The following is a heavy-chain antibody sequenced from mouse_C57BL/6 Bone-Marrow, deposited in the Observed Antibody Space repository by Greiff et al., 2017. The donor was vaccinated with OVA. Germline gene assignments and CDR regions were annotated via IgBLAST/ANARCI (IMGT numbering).Heavy chain of an antibody. CDR3: VRQGAFYDD. V-gene: IGHV10-1*01. CDR2: IRSKSNNYAT. CDR1: GFSFNTYA. J-gene: IGHJ2*01. Sequence: EVKLMESGGGLVQPTGSLKLSCAASGFSFNTYAMNWVRQAPGKGLEWVARIRSKSNNYATYYADSVKDRFTISRDDSESMLYLQMNNLKTEDTAMYYCVRQGAFYDDWGKGTTLTVSS.